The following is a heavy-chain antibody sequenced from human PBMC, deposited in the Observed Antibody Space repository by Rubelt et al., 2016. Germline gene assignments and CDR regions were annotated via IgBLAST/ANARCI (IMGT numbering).Heavy chain of an antibody. V-gene: IGHV4-61*08. J-gene: IGHJ4*02. CDR2: IYYSGST. D-gene: IGHD3-3*01. Sequence: QLQLQESGPGLVKPSQTLSLTCTVSGGSISSGGYYWSWIRQHPGKGLEWIGYIYYSGSTNYNPSLMIRVTISVGTSKNQFSLKLSSVTAADTAVYYCARGGLAARVVSNFDYWGQGTLVTVSS. CDR1: GGSISSGGYY. CDR3: ARGGLAARVVSNFDY.